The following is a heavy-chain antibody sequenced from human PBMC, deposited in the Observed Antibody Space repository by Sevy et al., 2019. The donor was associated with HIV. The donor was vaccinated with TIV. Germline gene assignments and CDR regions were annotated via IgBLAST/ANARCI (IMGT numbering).Heavy chain of an antibody. CDR3: ARVGITGITGIDY. Sequence: GGSLRLSCAASGFTFSSYEMNWVRQAPGKGLEWISYISSSGSTIYYADSVKGRFTISRDNAKNSLYLQMNSLRAEDTAVYYCARVGITGITGIDYWGQGTLVTVSS. CDR2: ISSSGSTI. J-gene: IGHJ4*02. D-gene: IGHD1-7*01. V-gene: IGHV3-48*03. CDR1: GFTFSSYE.